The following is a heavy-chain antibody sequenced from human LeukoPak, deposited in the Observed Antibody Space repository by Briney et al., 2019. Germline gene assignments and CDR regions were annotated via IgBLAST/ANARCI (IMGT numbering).Heavy chain of an antibody. J-gene: IGHJ5*02. Sequence: ASVKVSCKASGYTFTGYYMHWVRQAPGQGLEWMGRINPNSGGTNYAQKFQGRVTMTRDTSISTAYMELSRLRSDDTAVYYCARGITMVRGVIMDWFDPWGQGTLVTVSS. V-gene: IGHV1-2*06. CDR2: INPNSGGT. CDR1: GYTFTGYY. D-gene: IGHD3-10*01. CDR3: ARGITMVRGVIMDWFDP.